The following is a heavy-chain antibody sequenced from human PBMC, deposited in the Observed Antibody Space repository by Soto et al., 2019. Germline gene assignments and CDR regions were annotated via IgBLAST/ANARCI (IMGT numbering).Heavy chain of an antibody. V-gene: IGHV3-48*03. CDR2: ISSSGSTI. CDR1: GFTFSSYE. J-gene: IGHJ6*02. Sequence: EVQLVESGGGLVQPGGSLRLSCAASGFTFSSYEMNWVRQAPGKGLEWVSYISSSGSTIYYADSVKGRFTISRDNAKNSLYLQMNSLRAEDTAVYYCARDGYCSGGSCFNYYYYGMDVWGQGTTVTVSS. D-gene: IGHD2-15*01. CDR3: ARDGYCSGGSCFNYYYYGMDV.